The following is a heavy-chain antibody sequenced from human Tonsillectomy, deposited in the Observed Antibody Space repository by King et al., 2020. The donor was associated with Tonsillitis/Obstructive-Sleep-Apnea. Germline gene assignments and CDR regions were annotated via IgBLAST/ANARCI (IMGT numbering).Heavy chain of an antibody. CDR3: ARDLLGGSGRTYYYYMDG. J-gene: IGHJ6*03. CDR2: ISYDGSNK. CDR1: GFTFSSYA. D-gene: IGHD1-26*01. V-gene: IGHV3-30*01. Sequence: QLVQSGGGVVQPGRSLRLSCAASGFTFSSYAMHWVRQAPGKGLEWVAVISYDGSNKYYADSVKGRFTISRDNSKNTLYLQMNSLRAEDTAVYYCARDLLGGSGRTYYYYMDGWGKGTTVTVSS.